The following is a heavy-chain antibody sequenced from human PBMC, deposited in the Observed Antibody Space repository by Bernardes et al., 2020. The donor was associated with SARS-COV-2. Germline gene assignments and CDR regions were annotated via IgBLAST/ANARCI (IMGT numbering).Heavy chain of an antibody. CDR1: GFTFSSYA. Sequence: GGSLRLSCAASGFTFSSYAMSWVRQAPGKGLEWVSAISGSGGSTYYADSVKGRFTISRDNSKNTLYLQMNSLRAEDTAVYYCAVPRAYGTGAFDIWGQGTMVTVSS. J-gene: IGHJ3*02. D-gene: IGHD1-1*01. CDR3: AVPRAYGTGAFDI. V-gene: IGHV3-23*01. CDR2: ISGSGGST.